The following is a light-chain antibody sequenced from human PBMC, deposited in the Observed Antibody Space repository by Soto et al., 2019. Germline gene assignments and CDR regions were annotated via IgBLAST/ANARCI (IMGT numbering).Light chain of an antibody. V-gene: IGKV3-20*01. CDR1: QSVSSSY. CDR2: GAS. J-gene: IGKJ2*01. Sequence: EIVLTQSPGTLSLSPGERATLSCRASQSVSSSYLAWYQQKPGQAPRLRIYGASRRATGIPDRFSGSGSGTDLTLTISRLEPEDFAVYYCQQYGSSLYTFGQGTKLEIK. CDR3: QQYGSSLYT.